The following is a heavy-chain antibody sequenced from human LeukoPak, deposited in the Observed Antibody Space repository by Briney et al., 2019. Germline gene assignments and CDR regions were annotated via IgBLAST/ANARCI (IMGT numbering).Heavy chain of an antibody. J-gene: IGHJ3*02. Sequence: PSQTQSLTCTVSGVSIGSTHYYWGWIRQPAGKGLEWIGRVYVSGSTNYNPSLKGRVTISVDTSKNQFSLKLSSVTAADTAVYYCARHGPYYYDSSGSPPRRKHDDAFDIWGQGTMVTVSS. D-gene: IGHD3-22*01. CDR2: VYVSGST. V-gene: IGHV4-61*02. CDR3: ARHGPYYYDSSGSPPRRKHDDAFDI. CDR1: GVSIGSTHYY.